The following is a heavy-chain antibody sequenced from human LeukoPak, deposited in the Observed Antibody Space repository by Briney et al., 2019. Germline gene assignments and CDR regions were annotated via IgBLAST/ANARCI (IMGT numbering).Heavy chain of an antibody. CDR3: ARSRDGYNLWYFDL. CDR2: IGTAGDT. Sequence: GGSLRVSCAASGFTFSSYDMHWVRQPTGKGLEWVSTIGTAGDTYYPGSVKGRFTISRENAKNSLYLQMNSLRAGDTAVYYCARSRDGYNLWYFDLWGRGTLVTVSS. J-gene: IGHJ2*01. CDR1: GFTFSSYD. D-gene: IGHD5-24*01. V-gene: IGHV3-13*01.